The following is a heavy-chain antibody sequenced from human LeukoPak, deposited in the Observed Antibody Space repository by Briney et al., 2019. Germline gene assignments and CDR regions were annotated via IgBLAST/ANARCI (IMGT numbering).Heavy chain of an antibody. CDR1: GYIFTKYG. CDR3: ARRGAYSHGDLPAIDY. J-gene: IGHJ4*02. CDR2: INAANGNT. D-gene: IGHD5-18*01. Sequence: ALVKVSCKASGYIFTKYGMDWVRQAPGQGLEWMGWINAANGNTKYSQKFRGRVTITRDTSASTAYLELIGLRSEDTAVYFCARRGAYSHGDLPAIDYWGQGTLVTVSS. V-gene: IGHV1-3*01.